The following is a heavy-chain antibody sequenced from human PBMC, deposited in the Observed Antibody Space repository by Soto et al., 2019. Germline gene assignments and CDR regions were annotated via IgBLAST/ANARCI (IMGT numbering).Heavy chain of an antibody. CDR3: AKDLRSTAWCSISFFDY. D-gene: IGHD2-8*02. Sequence: LRLSCAASGFTFNDHSMHWVRQAPGKGLEWVSGISWNGGSRGYADSVQGRFTISRDNAKNSLYLQMNSLKPEDTALYYCAKDLRSTAWCSISFFDYWGQGALVTVSS. CDR1: GFTFNDHS. V-gene: IGHV3-9*01. CDR2: ISWNGGSR. J-gene: IGHJ4*02.